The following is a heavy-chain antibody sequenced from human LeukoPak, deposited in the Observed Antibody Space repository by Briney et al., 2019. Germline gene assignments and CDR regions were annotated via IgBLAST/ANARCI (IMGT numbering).Heavy chain of an antibody. D-gene: IGHD2-2*02. CDR3: ARGGKRCSSTSCYRRNWFDP. V-gene: IGHV4-34*01. CDR1: GGSFSGYY. CDR2: INHSGST. J-gene: IGHJ5*02. Sequence: RTSETLSLTCAVYGGSFSGYYWSWIRQPPGKGLEWIGEINHSGSTNYNPSLKSRVTISVDTSKDQFSLELSSVTAADTAVYYCARGGKRCSSTSCYRRNWFDPWGQGTLVTVSS.